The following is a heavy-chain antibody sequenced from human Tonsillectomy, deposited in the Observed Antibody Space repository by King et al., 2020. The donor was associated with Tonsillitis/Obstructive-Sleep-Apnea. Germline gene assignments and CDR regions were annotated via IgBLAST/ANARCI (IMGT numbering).Heavy chain of an antibody. CDR3: ARVGNGYSNYGMTYYFDY. Sequence: VQLVESGGGLVQPGGSLRLSCAASGFTFSSYEMNWVRQAPEKGLEWVSYISSSGSTIYYADSVKGRFTISRDNAKNSLYLQMNSLRAEDTAVYYCARVGNGYSNYGMTYYFDYWGQGTLVTVSS. CDR2: ISSSGSTI. CDR1: GFTFSSYE. J-gene: IGHJ4*02. D-gene: IGHD4-11*01. V-gene: IGHV3-48*03.